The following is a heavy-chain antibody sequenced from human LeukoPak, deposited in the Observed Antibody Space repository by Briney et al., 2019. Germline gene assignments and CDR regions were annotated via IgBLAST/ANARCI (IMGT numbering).Heavy chain of an antibody. V-gene: IGHV4-4*02. CDR3: ARVSWLGNWFDP. D-gene: IGHD6-19*01. J-gene: IGHJ5*02. Sequence: SETLSLTCAVSGGSISSSNWWSWVRQPPGRGLEWIGEIYHSGSTNYNPSLKSRVTISVDKSKNQFSLKLSSVTAADTAVYYCARVSWLGNWFDPWGQGTLVTVSS. CDR2: IYHSGST. CDR1: GGSISSSNW.